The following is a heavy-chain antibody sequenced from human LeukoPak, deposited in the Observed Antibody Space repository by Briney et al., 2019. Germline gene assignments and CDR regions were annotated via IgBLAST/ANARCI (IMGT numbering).Heavy chain of an antibody. CDR1: GFTFSNYA. V-gene: IGHV3-23*01. Sequence: GGSLRLSCAASGFTFSNYAMSWVRQAPGKGLEWVAAISGNGDITYYTDSGKGRFTISRDNSKNTLYLQMNSLRAEDTAIYYCAKVTGGDMITYGGLDYWGQGTLVTVSS. CDR2: ISGNGDIT. CDR3: AKVTGGDMITYGGLDY. J-gene: IGHJ4*02. D-gene: IGHD3-16*01.